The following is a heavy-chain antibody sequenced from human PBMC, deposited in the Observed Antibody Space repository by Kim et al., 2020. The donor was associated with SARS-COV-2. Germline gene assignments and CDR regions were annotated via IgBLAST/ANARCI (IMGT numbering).Heavy chain of an antibody. V-gene: IGHV3-21*01. CDR2: ISSSSSYI. Sequence: GGSLRLSCAASGFTFSSYSMNWVRQAPGKGLEWVSSISSSSSYIYYADSVKGRFTISRDNAKNSLYLQMNSLRAEDTAVYYCARDSHSNVSGWYFETYYYYYGMDVWCQGTTVTVSS. D-gene: IGHD6-19*01. CDR3: ARDSHSNVSGWYFETYYYYYGMDV. J-gene: IGHJ6*02. CDR1: GFTFSSYS.